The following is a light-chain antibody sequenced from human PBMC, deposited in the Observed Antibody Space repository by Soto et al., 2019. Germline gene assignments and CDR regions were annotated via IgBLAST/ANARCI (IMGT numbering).Light chain of an antibody. CDR3: GTWDSSLSALYV. J-gene: IGLJ1*01. CDR2: ENN. Sequence: QSVLTQPPSVSAAPGQKVTISCSGSSSNIGNNYVSWYQQLPGTAPKLLIYENNKRPSVIPDRFSGSKSGTSATLGITGLQTGDEADYYCGTWDSSLSALYVFGTGTXXTVL. CDR1: SSNIGNNY. V-gene: IGLV1-51*02.